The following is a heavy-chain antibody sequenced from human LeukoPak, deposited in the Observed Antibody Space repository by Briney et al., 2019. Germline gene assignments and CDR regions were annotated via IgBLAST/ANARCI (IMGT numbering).Heavy chain of an antibody. V-gene: IGHV3-66*01. CDR3: ATIGTGDYREDS. D-gene: IGHD3/OR15-3a*01. J-gene: IGHJ4*02. CDR1: GGSFSGYY. CDR2: IYAGDTI. Sequence: ETLSLTCAVYGGSFSGYYWSWVRQAPGKGLEWVSVIYAGDTIKYADSVKGRFIISRDNSKNTVYLQMNSLRAEDTALYYCATIGTGDYREDSWGQGTLVTVSS.